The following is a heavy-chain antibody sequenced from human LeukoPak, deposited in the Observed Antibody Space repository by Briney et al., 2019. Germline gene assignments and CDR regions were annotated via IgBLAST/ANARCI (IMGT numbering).Heavy chain of an antibody. J-gene: IGHJ4*02. Sequence: PSETLSLTCTVSGYSISSGNYWGWIRQTPGKGLEWIASVSQRGNTYYNPSLESRVTISIDTSKNQFSLKVGSVTATDTAVYYCARDPVRLDYNHGYFDYWGQGIMVTVSS. CDR2: VSQRGNT. D-gene: IGHD4-11*01. V-gene: IGHV4-38-2*02. CDR3: ARDPVRLDYNHGYFDY. CDR1: GYSISSGNY.